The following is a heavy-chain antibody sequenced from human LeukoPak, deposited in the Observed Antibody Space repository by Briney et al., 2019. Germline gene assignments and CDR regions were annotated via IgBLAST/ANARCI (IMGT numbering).Heavy chain of an antibody. CDR1: GYTFTSYG. V-gene: IGHV1-18*01. CDR2: ISAYSGNT. J-gene: IGHJ4*02. D-gene: IGHD3-10*01. CDR3: ARGYYFGSGSDYTHYFDY. Sequence: ASVKVSCKASGYTFTSYGISWVRQAPGQGLEWMGWISAYSGNTNYAQKLQGRVTMTTDTSTSTAYMELRSLRSDDTAVYFCARGYYFGSGSDYTHYFDYWGQGTLVTVSS.